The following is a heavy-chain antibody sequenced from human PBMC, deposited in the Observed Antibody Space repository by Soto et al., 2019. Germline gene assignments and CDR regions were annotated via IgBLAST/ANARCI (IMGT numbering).Heavy chain of an antibody. J-gene: IGHJ6*02. V-gene: IGHV3-33*01. CDR2: IWYDGSNK. D-gene: IGHD3-10*01. CDR3: ARDRRSVLWFGELFPLDGMDV. Sequence: HPGGSLRLSCAASGFTFSSYGMHWVRQAPGKGLEWVAVIWYDGSNKYYADSVKGRFTISRDNSKNTLYLQMNSLRAEDTAVYYCARDRRSVLWFGELFPLDGMDVWGQGTTVTVSS. CDR1: GFTFSSYG.